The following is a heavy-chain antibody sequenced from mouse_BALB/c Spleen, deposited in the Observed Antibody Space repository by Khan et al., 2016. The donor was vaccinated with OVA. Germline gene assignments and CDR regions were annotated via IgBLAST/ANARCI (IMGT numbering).Heavy chain of an antibody. CDR3: ARDVSRYTYAMDY. V-gene: IGHV3-2*02. CDR1: GYSITSDYA. D-gene: IGHD1-1*01. CDR2: ISYSGST. J-gene: IGHJ4*01. Sequence: EVQLVESGPGLVKPSQSLSLTCTVTGYSITSDYAWNWIRQFPGNTLEWMGYISYSGSTNYNPSLKSRISFTRATSKNQFILQLNSVTTEDTATYYCARDVSRYTYAMDYWGQGTSVTVSS.